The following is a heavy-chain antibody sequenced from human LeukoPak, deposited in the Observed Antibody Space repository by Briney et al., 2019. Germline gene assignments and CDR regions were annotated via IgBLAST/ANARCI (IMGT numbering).Heavy chain of an antibody. J-gene: IGHJ4*02. CDR3: AREPYDSSGYYYY. Sequence: ASVKVSCKASGGTFSSYAISWARQAPGQGLEWMGGIIPIFGTANYAQKFQGRVTITADESTSTAYMELSSLRSEDTAVYYCAREPYDSSGYYYYWGQGTLVTVSS. D-gene: IGHD3-22*01. CDR1: GGTFSSYA. V-gene: IGHV1-69*13. CDR2: IIPIFGTA.